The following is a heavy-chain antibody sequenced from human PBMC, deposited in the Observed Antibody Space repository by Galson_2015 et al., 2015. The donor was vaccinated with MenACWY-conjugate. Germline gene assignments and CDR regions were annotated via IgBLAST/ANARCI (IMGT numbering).Heavy chain of an antibody. CDR2: IYDSGTT. Sequence: ETLSLTCTVSGGSASSRGYYWPWIRQPPGKGLEWIGLIYDSGTTKYNPSLKGRVTTSLDTSKNQVSLKLSSVTAADTAVYYCAREFADWGQGTLVTVSS. CDR3: AREFAD. V-gene: IGHV4-61*08. J-gene: IGHJ4*02. CDR1: GGSASSRGYY. D-gene: IGHD2-21*01.